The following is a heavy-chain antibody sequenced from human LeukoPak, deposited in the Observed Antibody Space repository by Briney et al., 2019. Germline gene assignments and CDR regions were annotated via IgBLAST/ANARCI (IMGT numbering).Heavy chain of an antibody. D-gene: IGHD2-2*01. CDR1: GFTFSDYC. Sequence: PGGSLRLSCAASGFTFSDYCMSWIRQAPGKGLEWVSYISSSSSYTNYADSVKGRFTISRDNAKNSLYLQMNSLRAEDTAVYYCARSGYCSSTSCYGDFDYWGQGTLVTVSS. CDR3: ARSGYCSSTSCYGDFDY. V-gene: IGHV3-11*03. CDR2: ISSSSSYT. J-gene: IGHJ4*02.